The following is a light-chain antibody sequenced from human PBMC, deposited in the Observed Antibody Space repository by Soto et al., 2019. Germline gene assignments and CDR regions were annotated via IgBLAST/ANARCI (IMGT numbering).Light chain of an antibody. CDR3: QQYGGSPAIT. CDR2: GAS. J-gene: IGKJ5*01. Sequence: EIQMTQSPSSLSASVGDTISITCRSFQTISKSLNWYQQRPGKAPKLLIFGASSRATGIPDRFRASASGTDFTLTISRLEPEDFAVYFCQQYGGSPAITFGQGTRLEIK. CDR1: QTISKS. V-gene: IGKV1-39*01.